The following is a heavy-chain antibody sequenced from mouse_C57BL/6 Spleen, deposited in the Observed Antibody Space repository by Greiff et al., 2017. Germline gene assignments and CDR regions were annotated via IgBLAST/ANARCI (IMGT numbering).Heavy chain of an antibody. CDR1: GYAFSSSW. J-gene: IGHJ2*01. Sequence: VQLQQSGPELVKPGASVKLSCKASGYAFSSSWMNWVKQRPGKGLEWIGRIYPGDGDTNYNEKFKGKATMTADKSSSTAYMQLSSLASEDSAVYCGERLVADGYDLDYWGQGTTLTVSS. CDR3: ERLVADGYDLDY. CDR2: IYPGDGDT. D-gene: IGHD2-3*01. V-gene: IGHV1-82*01.